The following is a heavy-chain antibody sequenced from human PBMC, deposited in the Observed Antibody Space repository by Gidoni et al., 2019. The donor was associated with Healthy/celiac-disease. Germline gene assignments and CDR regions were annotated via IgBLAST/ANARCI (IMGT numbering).Heavy chain of an antibody. V-gene: IGHV4-39*01. CDR2: IYYSGST. D-gene: IGHD3-3*01. CDR3: ARHKGRDFWSADPGQIDY. CDR1: GGSISSSSYY. J-gene: IGHJ4*02. Sequence: QLQLQESGPGLVKPSETLSLTCTVSGGSISSSSYYWGWIRQPPGKGLEWIGSIYYSGSTYYNPSLKSRVTISVDTSKNQFSLKLSSVTAADTAVYYCARHKGRDFWSADPGQIDYWGQGTLVTVSS.